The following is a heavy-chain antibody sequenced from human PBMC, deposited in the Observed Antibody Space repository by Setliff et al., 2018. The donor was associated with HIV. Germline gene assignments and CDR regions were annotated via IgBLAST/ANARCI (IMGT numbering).Heavy chain of an antibody. CDR3: AKELAASGLGYFDS. D-gene: IGHD3-22*01. Sequence: GGSLRLSCAASGFTFSNYAMSWVRQAPGEGLEWVSAILSTGERTFYADSVKGRFTISRDNSKNTVYLQMNSLRAEDTAEYYCAKELAASGLGYFDSWGRGTLVTVSS. J-gene: IGHJ4*02. CDR2: ILSTGERT. V-gene: IGHV3-23*01. CDR1: GFTFSNYA.